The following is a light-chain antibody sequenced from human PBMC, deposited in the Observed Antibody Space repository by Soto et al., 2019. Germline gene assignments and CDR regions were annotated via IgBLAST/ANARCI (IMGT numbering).Light chain of an antibody. CDR2: CAS. Sequence: IVLTQSPATLSVSPGEKATLSCRASQSVSSNLAWYQQKPGQAPRLLMYCASTRATAIPARFSGSGSGTEFTLNITSLQAEDIAVYYCQQYDTWHVWTFGQGTKVEI. J-gene: IGKJ1*01. V-gene: IGKV3-15*01. CDR1: QSVSSN. CDR3: QQYDTWHVWT.